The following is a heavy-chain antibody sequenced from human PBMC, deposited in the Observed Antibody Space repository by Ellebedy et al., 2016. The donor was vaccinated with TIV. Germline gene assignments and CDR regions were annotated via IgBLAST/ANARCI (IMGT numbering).Heavy chain of an antibody. CDR1: GFTFDDYA. CDR3: AKDIRNSYSSGWVDY. V-gene: IGHV3-9*01. Sequence: SLKISCAASGFTFDDYAMHWVRQAPGKGLEWVSGISWNGGSIGYADSVKGRFTLSRDNAKNSLYLQMNSLRAEDTALYYCAKDIRNSYSSGWVDYWGQGTLVTVSS. J-gene: IGHJ4*02. CDR2: ISWNGGSI. D-gene: IGHD6-19*01.